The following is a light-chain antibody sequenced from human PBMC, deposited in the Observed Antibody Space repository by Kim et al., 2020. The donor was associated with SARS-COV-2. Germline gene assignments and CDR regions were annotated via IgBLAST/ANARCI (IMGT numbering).Light chain of an antibody. CDR3: SSYTISSTVV. CDR2: DVS. Sequence: QSALTQPASVSGSPGQSITISCTGTSSDVGGYNYVSWYQQHPGKAPKLMIYDVSKRPSGVSNRFSGSKSGNTASLTISGLQSEDEADYYYSSYTISSTVVFGGGTQLTVL. CDR1: SSDVGGYNY. V-gene: IGLV2-14*03. J-gene: IGLJ2*01.